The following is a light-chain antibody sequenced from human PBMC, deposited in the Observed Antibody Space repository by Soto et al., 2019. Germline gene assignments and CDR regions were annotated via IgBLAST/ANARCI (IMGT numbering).Light chain of an antibody. Sequence: QSVLTQPPSASGTPGQRVTISCAGSSSNIGSNYVYWYQQLPGTAPKLLIYKNNHRPSGVPDRYSGAKSGTSASLAISGLRSGDEADYYCAAWDDSLGGWLFGGGTKLTVL. CDR1: SSNIGSNY. CDR3: AAWDDSLGGWL. CDR2: KNN. V-gene: IGLV1-47*01. J-gene: IGLJ3*02.